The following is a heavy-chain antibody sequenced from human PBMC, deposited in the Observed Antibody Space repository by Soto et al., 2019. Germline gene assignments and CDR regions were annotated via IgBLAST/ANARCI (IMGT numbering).Heavy chain of an antibody. D-gene: IGHD6-13*01. V-gene: IGHV3-23*01. CDR3: AKRIAAAGRPGAFDI. CDR1: GFTFSSYA. CDR2: ISGSGGST. Sequence: GGSLRLSCAASGFTFSSYAMSWVRQAPGKGLEWVSAISGSGGSTYYADSVTGRFTISRDNSKNTLYLQMNSLRAEDTAVYYCAKRIAAAGRPGAFDIWGQGTMVTVSS. J-gene: IGHJ3*02.